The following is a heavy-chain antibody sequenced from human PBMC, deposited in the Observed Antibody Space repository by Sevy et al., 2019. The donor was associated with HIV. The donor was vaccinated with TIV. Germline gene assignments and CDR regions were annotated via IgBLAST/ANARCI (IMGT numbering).Heavy chain of an antibody. CDR3: VRRGVDAYNVYFDL. CDR2: IKQDGSVR. J-gene: IGHJ4*02. D-gene: IGHD3-10*01. CDR1: GFTISSYW. V-gene: IGHV3-7*01. Sequence: GGSLRLSCAASGFTISSYWVTWVRQAPGQGLEWVANIKQDGSVRKYLDSVRGRFTISRDDAKNSVYLEMKSLRDQDTALYYCVRRGVDAYNVYFDLWGQGTLVTVSS.